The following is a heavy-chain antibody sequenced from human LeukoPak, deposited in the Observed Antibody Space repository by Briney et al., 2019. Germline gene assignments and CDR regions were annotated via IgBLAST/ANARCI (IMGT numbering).Heavy chain of an antibody. Sequence: GGSLRLSCAASGFTVSSNYLSWVRQAPGKGLEWVSAISGSGGSTYYADSVKGRFTISRDNSKNTLYQQMNSLRAEDTAVYYCAKTRVGATGKGDFDYWGQGTLVTVSS. CDR2: ISGSGGST. J-gene: IGHJ4*02. V-gene: IGHV3-23*01. CDR1: GFTVSSNY. D-gene: IGHD1-26*01. CDR3: AKTRVGATGKGDFDY.